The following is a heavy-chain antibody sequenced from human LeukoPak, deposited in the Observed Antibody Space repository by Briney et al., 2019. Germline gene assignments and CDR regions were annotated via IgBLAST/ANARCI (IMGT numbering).Heavy chain of an antibody. J-gene: IGHJ4*02. CDR3: ATQGDFGYFDY. CDR1: RFTFSSYG. V-gene: IGHV3-33*01. Sequence: PGGSLRLSCAASRFTFSSYGMHWVRQAPGKGLEWVAVIWYDGSNKYYADSVKGRFTISRDNSKNTLYLQMNSLRAEDTAVYYCATQGDFGYFDYWGQGTLVTVSS. CDR2: IWYDGSNK. D-gene: IGHD3-3*01.